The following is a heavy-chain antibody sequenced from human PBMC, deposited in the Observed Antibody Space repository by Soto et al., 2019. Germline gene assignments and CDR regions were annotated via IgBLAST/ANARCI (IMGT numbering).Heavy chain of an antibody. CDR1: GGSISSYY. Sequence: SETLSLTCTVSGGSISSYYWSWIRQPPGKGLEWIGYIYYSGSTNYNPSLKSRVTISVDTSKNQFSLKLSSVTAADTAVYYCARLLHSSSSLGYYYYYMDVWGKGTTVTVSS. D-gene: IGHD6-6*01. J-gene: IGHJ6*03. CDR3: ARLLHSSSSLGYYYYYMDV. V-gene: IGHV4-59*12. CDR2: IYYSGST.